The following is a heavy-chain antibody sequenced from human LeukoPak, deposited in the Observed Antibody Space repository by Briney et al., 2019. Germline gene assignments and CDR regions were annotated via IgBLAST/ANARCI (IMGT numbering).Heavy chain of an antibody. Sequence: ASVKVSCKASGYTFTRYYMHWVRQAPGQGLEGMGIINPSGGSTSYAQKFQGRVTMTRDMSTSTVYMELSSLRSEDTAVYYCARGDQVVMDYYYYYMDVWGKGTTVTVSS. V-gene: IGHV1-46*01. J-gene: IGHJ6*03. CDR3: ARGDQVVMDYYYYYMDV. CDR1: GYTFTRYY. D-gene: IGHD3-22*01. CDR2: INPSGGST.